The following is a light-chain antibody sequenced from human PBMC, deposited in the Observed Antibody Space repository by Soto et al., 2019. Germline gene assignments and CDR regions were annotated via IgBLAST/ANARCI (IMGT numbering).Light chain of an antibody. Sequence: EIVMTQSPATLSVSPGERATLSCRASQSVNSNYLAWYQQKPGQAPRLLIYGISKRATDIPDRFSGSGSGTEFTLTISRLEPEDFAAYYCQQYGSSPPMTFGQGTKVDIK. CDR2: GIS. V-gene: IGKV3-20*01. J-gene: IGKJ1*01. CDR1: QSVNSNY. CDR3: QQYGSSPPMT.